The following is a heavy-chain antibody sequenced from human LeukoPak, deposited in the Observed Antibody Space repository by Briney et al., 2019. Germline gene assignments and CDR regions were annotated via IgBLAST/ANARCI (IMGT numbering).Heavy chain of an antibody. V-gene: IGHV3-23*01. CDR1: GFTFSSYA. Sequence: PGGSLRLSCAASGFTFSSYAMTWVRQAPGKGLEWVSAISGSGGSTYYADSVKGRFTISRDNSKNALYLQMNSLRAEDTAVYYCAKDRSPWGSGSTPGYWGQGTLVTVSS. J-gene: IGHJ4*02. CDR2: ISGSGGST. D-gene: IGHD3-10*01. CDR3: AKDRSPWGSGSTPGY.